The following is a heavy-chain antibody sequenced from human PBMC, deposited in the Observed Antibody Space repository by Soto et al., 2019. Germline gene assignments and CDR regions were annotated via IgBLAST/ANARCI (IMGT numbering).Heavy chain of an antibody. CDR1: GGSFSDYY. V-gene: IGHV4-34*01. CDR3: ARKPIYHFFAGYYSVDY. Sequence: QVQLRQWGAGLLKPSETLSLTCAVFGGSFSDYYWTWIRQPPGKGLAWIGEINHSGPTSYNPSLKSRLTISVDTSHNQFSLKLSSVTAADTAVYYCARKPIYHFFAGYYSVDYWGQGTLVTVSS. D-gene: IGHD3-9*01. J-gene: IGHJ4*02. CDR2: INHSGPT.